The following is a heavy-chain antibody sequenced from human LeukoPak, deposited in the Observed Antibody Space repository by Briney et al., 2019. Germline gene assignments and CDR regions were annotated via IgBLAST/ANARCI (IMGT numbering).Heavy chain of an antibody. D-gene: IGHD6-19*01. CDR2: IKEDGSEK. Sequence: GGTLRLSCAASGFTFSSSWMIWVRQAPGKGLEWVASIKEDGSEKYYVDSVKGRFAVSRDNARSSLYLQMNSLRVEDTAVYYCARDSGRFRLDYWGLGVLVTVSS. V-gene: IGHV3-7*01. CDR1: GFTFSSSW. CDR3: ARDSGRFRLDY. J-gene: IGHJ4*02.